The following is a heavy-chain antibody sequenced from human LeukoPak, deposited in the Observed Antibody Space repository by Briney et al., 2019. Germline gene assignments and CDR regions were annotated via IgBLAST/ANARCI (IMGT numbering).Heavy chain of an antibody. J-gene: IGHJ4*02. CDR3: TTDPLAPWELLPFDY. CDR1: GFTFSSYW. D-gene: IGHD1-26*01. CDR2: IKSKTDGGTT. Sequence: GGSLRLSCAASGFTFSSYWMSWVRQAPGKGLEWVGRIKSKTDGGTTDYAAPVKGRFTISRDDSKNTLYLQMNSLKTEDTAVYYCTTDPLAPWELLPFDYWGQGTLVTVSS. V-gene: IGHV3-15*01.